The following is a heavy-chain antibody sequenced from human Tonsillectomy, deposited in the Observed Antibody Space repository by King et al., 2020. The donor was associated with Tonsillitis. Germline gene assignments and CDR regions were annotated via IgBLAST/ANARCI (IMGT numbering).Heavy chain of an antibody. CDR3: ARDHPPASYYYMGV. CDR1: GFTVSGNY. CDR2: IYRGTYT. V-gene: IGHV3-66*01. Sequence: VQLVESGGGLVQPGGSLRLSCAASGFTVSGNYMGWVRQPPGKGLEWVSVIYRGTYTHYAGSVKGRFTISADRSKNTLYLQMNSLRTEDTVVYFCARDHPPASYYYMGVWGKGTTVTVSS. J-gene: IGHJ6*03.